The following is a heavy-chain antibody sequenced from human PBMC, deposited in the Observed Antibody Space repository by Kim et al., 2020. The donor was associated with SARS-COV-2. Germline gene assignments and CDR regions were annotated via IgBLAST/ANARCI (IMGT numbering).Heavy chain of an antibody. J-gene: IGHJ4*02. D-gene: IGHD6-13*01. Sequence: GGSLRLSCAASGFTFSSYGMHWVRQAPGKGLEWVAVIWYDGSNKYYADSVKGRFTISRDNSKNTLYLQMNSLRAEDTAVYYCARDSPVKYSSSCLDYWGQGTLVTVSS. CDR2: IWYDGSNK. CDR3: ARDSPVKYSSSCLDY. CDR1: GFTFSSYG. V-gene: IGHV3-33*01.